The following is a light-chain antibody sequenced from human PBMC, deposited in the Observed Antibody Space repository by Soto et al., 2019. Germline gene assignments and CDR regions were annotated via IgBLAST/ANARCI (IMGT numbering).Light chain of an antibody. Sequence: EIVLTQAPGTLSLSPGERATLSCRASQSITSSYLAWWQQKPGQAPRLLIYGASSSATGIPGRFGGSGSGTDFTFTISRLELEYFEVYFCQQYGSSPTMLGQGTNVEIQ. CDR2: GAS. V-gene: IGKV3-20*01. J-gene: IGKJ1*01. CDR1: QSITSSY. CDR3: QQYGSSPTM.